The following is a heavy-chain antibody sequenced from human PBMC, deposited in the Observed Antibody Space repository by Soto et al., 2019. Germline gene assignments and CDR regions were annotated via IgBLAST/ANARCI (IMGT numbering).Heavy chain of an antibody. CDR2: ISGNGENT. D-gene: IGHD3-3*02. V-gene: IGHV3-23*01. Sequence: GGSLRLSCAASGFTFSSYSMSWVRQAPGKGLEWVSSISGNGENTYYADSVAGRFTISRDNSKNTLFLQMSSLRAEDTAIYYCAKDVGPIFFDYWGQGTLVNVSS. J-gene: IGHJ4*02. CDR3: AKDVGPIFFDY. CDR1: GFTFSSYS.